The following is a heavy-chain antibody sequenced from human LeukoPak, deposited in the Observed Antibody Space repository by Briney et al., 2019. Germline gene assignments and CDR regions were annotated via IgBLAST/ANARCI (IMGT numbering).Heavy chain of an antibody. Sequence: SETLSLTCGVSGGSFSGYYWSWIRQPPGKGLEWIGEINDSGSTKYNPSLKSRVTISIDTSKNQSSLKLSSVTAADTAVYYCARGGDYGDLDYWGQGTLVTVSS. J-gene: IGHJ4*02. D-gene: IGHD4-17*01. V-gene: IGHV4-34*01. CDR2: INDSGST. CDR1: GGSFSGYY. CDR3: ARGGDYGDLDY.